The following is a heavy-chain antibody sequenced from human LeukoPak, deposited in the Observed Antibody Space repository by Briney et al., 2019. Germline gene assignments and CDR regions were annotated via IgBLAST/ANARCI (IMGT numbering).Heavy chain of an antibody. CDR2: IYYSGST. D-gene: IGHD3-3*01. CDR1: GGSISSYY. CDR3: ASLGVVITVFDY. V-gene: IGHV4-59*12. Sequence: SETLSLTCTVSGGSISSYYWSWIRQPPGKGLEWIGYIYYSGSTNYNPSLKSRVTISVDTSKNQFSLKLSSVTAADTAVYYCASLGVVITVFDYWGQGPRVTVSS. J-gene: IGHJ4*02.